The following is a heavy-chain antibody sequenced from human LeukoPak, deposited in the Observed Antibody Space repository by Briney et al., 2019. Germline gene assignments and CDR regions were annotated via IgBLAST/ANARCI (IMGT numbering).Heavy chain of an antibody. D-gene: IGHD2-15*01. CDR1: SHSISSSSYY. Sequence: SETVSLTCTVSSHSISSSSYYWGWIRQPPGKGLEWFGSIYYSGSTYYNPSLKSRVTISVDTSKNQFSLKLSSVTAADTAVYYCARGYCSGGSCYEVDYWGEGTLVTVSS. CDR3: ARGYCSGGSCYEVDY. J-gene: IGHJ4*02. V-gene: IGHV4-39*01. CDR2: IYYSGST.